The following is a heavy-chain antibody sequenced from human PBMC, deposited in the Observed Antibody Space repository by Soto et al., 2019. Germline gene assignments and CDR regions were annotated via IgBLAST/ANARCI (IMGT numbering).Heavy chain of an antibody. D-gene: IGHD3-22*01. CDR2: DKSKIEGGAT. CDR1: DFSLSNRW. J-gene: IGHJ4*02. Sequence: EVQLVQSGGGLVKPGGSLRLSCAVSDFSLSNRWTNCVRQAPGKGLEWVGRDKSKIEGGATEYAAPVKGRFTISRDDSYTMLDLQMNNLKTEDTAVYYCATDRYDFDFWGQGSLVTVSS. V-gene: IGHV3-15*07. CDR3: ATDRYDFDF.